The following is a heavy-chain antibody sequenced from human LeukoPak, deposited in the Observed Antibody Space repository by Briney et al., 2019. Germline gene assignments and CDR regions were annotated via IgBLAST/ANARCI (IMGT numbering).Heavy chain of an antibody. J-gene: IGHJ4*02. CDR1: GDSVSSNSAA. CDR3: ARGSPRTGYSSGWLDY. Sequence: SQTLSLTCAISGDSVSSNSAAWNWIRQSPSRGLEWLGRTYYRSKWYNDYAVSVKSRITINPDTSKNQFSLQLNSVTPEDTAVYYCARGSPRTGYSSGWLDYWGQGTLVTVSS. V-gene: IGHV6-1*01. CDR2: TYYRSKWYN. D-gene: IGHD6-19*01.